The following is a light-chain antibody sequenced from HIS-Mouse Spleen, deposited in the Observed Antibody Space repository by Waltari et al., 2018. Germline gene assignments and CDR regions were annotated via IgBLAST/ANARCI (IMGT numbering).Light chain of an antibody. J-gene: IGLJ3*02. Sequence: SYELTQPPSVSVSPGQTARITCSGDALQKKYAYWYPQKSGQAPVLVIYEDSKRPSGIPERFSGSSSGTMATLTISGAQVEDEADYYCYSTDSSGNHRRVFGGGTKLTVL. CDR3: YSTDSSGNHRRV. CDR2: EDS. CDR1: ALQKKY. V-gene: IGLV3-10*01.